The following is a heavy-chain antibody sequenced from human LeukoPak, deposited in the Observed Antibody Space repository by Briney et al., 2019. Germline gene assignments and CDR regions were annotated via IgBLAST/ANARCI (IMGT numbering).Heavy chain of an antibody. Sequence: TGGSLRLSCAASGFTFSSYGMHWVRQAPGKGLEWVAVIWYGGSNKYYADSVKGRFTISRDNSKNTLYLQMNSLRAEDTAVYYCAKDRSSTSSLGGFDPWGQGTLVTVSS. J-gene: IGHJ5*02. V-gene: IGHV3-30*02. D-gene: IGHD2-2*01. CDR3: AKDRSSTSSLGGFDP. CDR1: GFTFSSYG. CDR2: IWYGGSNK.